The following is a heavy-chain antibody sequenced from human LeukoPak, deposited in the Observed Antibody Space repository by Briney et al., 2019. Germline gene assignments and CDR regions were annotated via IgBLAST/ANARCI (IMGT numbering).Heavy chain of an antibody. CDR1: GGSISSYY. Sequence: SETLSLTCTVSGGSISSYYWSWIRQPPGKGLEWIGYIYYSGSTNYNPSLKSRVTISVDTSKNQFSLKLSSVTAADTAVYYFARATIAACRDSVQFDPWGKGTLVTVSS. CDR3: ARATIAACRDSVQFDP. V-gene: IGHV4-59*01. CDR2: IYYSGST. J-gene: IGHJ5*02. D-gene: IGHD6-6*01.